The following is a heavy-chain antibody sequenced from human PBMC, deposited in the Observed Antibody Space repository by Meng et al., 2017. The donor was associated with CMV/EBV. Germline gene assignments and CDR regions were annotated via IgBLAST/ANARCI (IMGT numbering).Heavy chain of an antibody. V-gene: IGHV4-34*01. CDR3: ARGGAANYYYYGMDV. D-gene: IGHD2-15*01. CDR1: GFTFSNAW. CDR2: INHSGST. Sequence: ESLKISCAASGFTFSNAWMSWVRQAPGKGLEWIGEINHSGSTNYNPSLKSRVTISVDTSKNQFSLKLSSVTAADTAVYYCARGGAANYYYYGMDVWGQGTTVTVSS. J-gene: IGHJ6*02.